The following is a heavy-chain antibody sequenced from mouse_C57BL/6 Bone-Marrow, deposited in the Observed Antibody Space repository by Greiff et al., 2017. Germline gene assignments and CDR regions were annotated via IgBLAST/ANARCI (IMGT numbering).Heavy chain of an antibody. CDR1: GFSLTSYG. CDR3: ARHRIFYYFDY. Sequence: QVQLKESGPGLVQPSQSLSITCTVSGFSLTSYGVHWVRQSPGKGLEWLGVLWSGGSTDYNAAFISRLSISKDNSKSQVFFKMNSLQADDTAIYYCARHRIFYYFDYWGQGTTLTVSS. V-gene: IGHV2-2*01. CDR2: LWSGGST. J-gene: IGHJ2*01.